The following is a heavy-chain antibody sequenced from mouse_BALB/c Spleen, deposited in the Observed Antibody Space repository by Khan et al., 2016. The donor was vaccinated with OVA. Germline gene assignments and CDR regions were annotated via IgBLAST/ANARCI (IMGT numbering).Heavy chain of an antibody. CDR3: ARSGTITTVVATDFDY. V-gene: IGHV3-2*02. CDR2: IKYSGST. D-gene: IGHD1-1*01. Sequence: EVELVESGPGLVKPSQSLSLTCTVTGYSITSDYAWNWIRQFPGNKLEWMGYIKYSGSTSYNPSLKSRISITRNTSKNRFFLQLSSVTTEDTATYYCARSGTITTVVATDFDYWGKGTTLTVSS. CDR1: GYSITSDYA. J-gene: IGHJ2*01.